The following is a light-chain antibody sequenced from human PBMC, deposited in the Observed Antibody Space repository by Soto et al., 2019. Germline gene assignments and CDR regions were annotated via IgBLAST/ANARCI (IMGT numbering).Light chain of an antibody. J-gene: IGKJ4*01. CDR2: GAS. V-gene: IGKV3-20*01. Sequence: EIVLTQSPGTLSLSPGERATLSCRASQSVSSNYLAWYQQKPGQAPRLLIYGASRRATGIPDRFSGSGSGTGFSLAISRLEPEGFSVYRCQQYGSSPLPFGGGTKEEIK. CDR1: QSVSSNY. CDR3: QQYGSSPLP.